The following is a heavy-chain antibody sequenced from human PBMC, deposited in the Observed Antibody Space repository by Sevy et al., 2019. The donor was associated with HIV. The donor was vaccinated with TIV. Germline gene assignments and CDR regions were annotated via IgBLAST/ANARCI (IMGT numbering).Heavy chain of an antibody. Sequence: GGSLRLSCAASGFTFRSYSMDWVRQAPGRGLEWVSSITSSSSFIFYADSVKGRFTISRDNAKNSLFRQMNSLRAEDTAVYYCARPTSGLSEYEPLDNARFYGMDVWGQGTTVTVSS. D-gene: IGHD1-20*01. CDR2: ITSSSSFI. CDR1: GFTFRSYS. CDR3: ARPTSGLSEYEPLDNARFYGMDV. V-gene: IGHV3-21*01. J-gene: IGHJ6*02.